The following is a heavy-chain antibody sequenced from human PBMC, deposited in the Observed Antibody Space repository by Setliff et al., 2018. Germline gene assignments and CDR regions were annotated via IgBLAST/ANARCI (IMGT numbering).Heavy chain of an antibody. J-gene: IGHJ4*02. CDR1: GFTFSSYS. D-gene: IGHD2-15*01. Sequence: GGSLRLSCAPSGFTFSSYSIHWVRQAPGKGLEWVAVVSHDENTKYYADSVKDRFIISRDNSKNTLYLQMNSLRPEDTAAYYCARTGSGSGCYAGLESWGQGTPVTVSS. CDR3: ARTGSGSGCYAGLES. CDR2: VSHDENTK. V-gene: IGHV3-30*04.